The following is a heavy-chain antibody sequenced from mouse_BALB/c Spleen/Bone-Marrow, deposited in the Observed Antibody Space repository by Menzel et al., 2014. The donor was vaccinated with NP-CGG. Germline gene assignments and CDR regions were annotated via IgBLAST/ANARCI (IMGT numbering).Heavy chain of an antibody. Sequence: EVQLVESGGGLVQPGGSLKLSCATSGFTFSDYYMYWVRQTPEKRLEWVAYISNGVGSTYYPDTVEGRFTISRDNARNTLYLQMSRLKSEGTAMYYCARPTVYYDYDGYAMDYWGQGTSVTGSS. J-gene: IGHJ4*01. D-gene: IGHD2-4*01. CDR1: GFTFSDYY. V-gene: IGHV5-12*02. CDR2: ISNGVGST. CDR3: ARPTVYYDYDGYAMDY.